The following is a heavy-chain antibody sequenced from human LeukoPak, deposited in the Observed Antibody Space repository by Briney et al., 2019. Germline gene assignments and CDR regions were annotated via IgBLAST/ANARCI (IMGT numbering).Heavy chain of an antibody. CDR2: MNPNSGGT. D-gene: IGHD6-6*01. CDR3: ARDRGSSSSEGDYYYYMDV. V-gene: IGHV1-2*02. CDR1: GYTFTSYD. Sequence: ASVKVSCKASGYTFTSYDINWVRQATGQGLEWMGWMNPNSGGTNYAQKFQGRVTMTRDTSISTAYMELSRLRSDDTAVYYCARDRGSSSSEGDYYYYMDVWGKGTTVTVSS. J-gene: IGHJ6*03.